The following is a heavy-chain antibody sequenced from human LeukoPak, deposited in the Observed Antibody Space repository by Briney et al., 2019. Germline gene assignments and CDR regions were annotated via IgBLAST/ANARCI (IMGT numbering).Heavy chain of an antibody. D-gene: IGHD4-17*01. V-gene: IGHV3-23*01. CDR1: GFTFSSYG. CDR2: ISGSGGST. Sequence: GGTLRLSCAASGFTFSSYGMSWVCQAPGKGLEWVSAISGSGGSTYYADSVKGRFTISRDNSKNTLYLQMNSLKTEDTAVYYCTTDSVTDYWGQGTLVTVSS. J-gene: IGHJ4*02. CDR3: TTDSVTDY.